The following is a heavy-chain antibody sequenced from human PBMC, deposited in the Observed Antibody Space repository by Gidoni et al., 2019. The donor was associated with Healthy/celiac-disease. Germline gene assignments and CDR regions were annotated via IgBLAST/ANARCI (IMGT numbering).Heavy chain of an antibody. D-gene: IGHD3-3*01. CDR1: GYTFTSYY. J-gene: IGHJ5*02. Sequence: QVQLVQSGAEVKKPGASVKVSCKASGYTFTSYYMHWVRQAPGQGLEWRGIINPSGGSTSYAHKFQGRVTMTRDTSTSTGYMELSSLRSEDTAVYYCARGKKLRFLEWSSSYNWFDPWGQGTLVTVSS. CDR3: ARGKKLRFLEWSSSYNWFDP. CDR2: INPSGGST. V-gene: IGHV1-46*03.